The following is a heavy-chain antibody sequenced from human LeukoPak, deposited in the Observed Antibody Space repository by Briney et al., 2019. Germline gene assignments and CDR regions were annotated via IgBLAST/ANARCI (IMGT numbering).Heavy chain of an antibody. V-gene: IGHV3-30*02. J-gene: IGHJ6*03. D-gene: IGHD5-18*01. CDR3: AKDYGYSYLYYYYYYMDV. Sequence: PGGSLRLSCAASGFIFSTYGMHWVRQAPGKGLEWVAFIRYDGSNKYYADSVKGRFTISRDNSKNTLYLQMNSLRAEDTAVYYCAKDYGYSYLYYYYYYMDVWGKGTTVTISS. CDR2: IRYDGSNK. CDR1: GFIFSTYG.